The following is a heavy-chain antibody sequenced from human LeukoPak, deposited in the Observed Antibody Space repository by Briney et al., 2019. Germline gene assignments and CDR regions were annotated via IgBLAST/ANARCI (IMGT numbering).Heavy chain of an antibody. CDR2: IESKTDGETT. Sequence: GGSHRLSCVGSGFSFTDAWTSWVRQIPGKGLEWVGRIESKTDGETTDYATPVKDRFIISRDDSTNTLYLQMNSLKSEDTAVYYCSTYGSGRKFDYWGQGTLVTVSS. V-gene: IGHV3-15*04. CDR1: GFSFTDAW. J-gene: IGHJ4*02. CDR3: STYGSGRKFDY. D-gene: IGHD3-10*01.